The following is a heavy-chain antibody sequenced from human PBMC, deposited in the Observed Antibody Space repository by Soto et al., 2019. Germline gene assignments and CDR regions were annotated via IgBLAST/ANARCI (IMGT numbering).Heavy chain of an antibody. Sequence: GDSLKISGQGSGSSFSTCWIGWVRQMPGKQLEWMGIIYPGDSDTRYSPSFQGQVTISVDKSISTSYLHWSSLKASDTAIYYCRKATGGWPALNPYNAMDVWGQGTTVTVYS. D-gene: IGHD2-8*02. CDR2: IYPGDSDT. CDR3: RKATGGWPALNPYNAMDV. CDR1: GSSFSTCW. J-gene: IGHJ6*01. V-gene: IGHV5-51*01.